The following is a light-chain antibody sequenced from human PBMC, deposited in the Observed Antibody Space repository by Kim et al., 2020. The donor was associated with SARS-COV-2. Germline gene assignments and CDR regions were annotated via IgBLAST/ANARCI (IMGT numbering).Light chain of an antibody. CDR1: KGISKA. J-gene: IGKJ2*02. CDR3: QQFHDYPRSGT. CDR2: DAS. Sequence: SVGDRVTITCRASKGISKALAWYQQKPGKAPKLLIYDASSLEGGFPSRFSGSGSGTDCTLTITTLRPEDFATYYCQQFHDYPRSGTFGQGTKLEI. V-gene: IGKV1D-13*01.